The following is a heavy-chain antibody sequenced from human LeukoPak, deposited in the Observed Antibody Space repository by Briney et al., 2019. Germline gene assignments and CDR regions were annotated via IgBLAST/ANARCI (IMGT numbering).Heavy chain of an antibody. D-gene: IGHD3-9*01. J-gene: IGHJ5*02. CDR1: GYTFTELSVC. V-gene: IGHV1-24*01. Sequence: ASVKVSCKVSGYTFTELSVCMHWVRQAPGKGLEWMGGFDPEDGETIYARKFQGRVTMTADTSTDTAYMELSSLRSEDTAIYYCATGQKRNYNILTETWFDPWGQGTLVTVSS. CDR2: FDPEDGET. CDR3: ATGQKRNYNILTETWFDP.